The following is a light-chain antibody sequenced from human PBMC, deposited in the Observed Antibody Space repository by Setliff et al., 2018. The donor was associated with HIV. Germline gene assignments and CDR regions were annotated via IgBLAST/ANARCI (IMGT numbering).Light chain of an antibody. V-gene: IGLV2-14*01. CDR3: CSNTGSNTYV. CDR1: SSDVGAYNY. J-gene: IGLJ1*01. Sequence: QSALTQPASVSGSPGQSITISCPGTSSDVGAYNYVSWYQQQPGKPPKLMIYQASKRPSGVSNRFSGSKSGNTASLTISGLQAEDEADYYCCSNTGSNTYVFGTGTKVTVL. CDR2: QAS.